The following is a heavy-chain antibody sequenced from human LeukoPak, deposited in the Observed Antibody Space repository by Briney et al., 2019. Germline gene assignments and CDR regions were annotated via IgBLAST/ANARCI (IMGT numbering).Heavy chain of an antibody. CDR3: ATPGEAAAIDAFDI. D-gene: IGHD2-2*01. Sequence: SETLSLTCTVSGGSISSYYWSWIRQPPGKGLEWIGYIYYSGSTNYNPSLKSRVTISVDTSKNQFSLKLSSVTAADTAVYYCATPGEAAAIDAFDIWGQGTMVTVSS. V-gene: IGHV4-59*01. CDR1: GGSISSYY. J-gene: IGHJ3*02. CDR2: IYYSGST.